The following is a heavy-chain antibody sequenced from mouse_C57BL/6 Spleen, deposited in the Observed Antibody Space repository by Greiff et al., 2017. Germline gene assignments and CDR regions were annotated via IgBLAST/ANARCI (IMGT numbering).Heavy chain of an antibody. Sequence: EVQLQQSGPELVKPGASVKISCKASGYTFTDYYMNWVKQSHGQSLEWIGDINPNNGGTSYNQKFKGKATLTVDKSSSTAYMELRSLTSEDSAVYYCLYDGYYLWGQGTLVTVSA. CDR1: GYTFTDYY. D-gene: IGHD2-3*01. V-gene: IGHV1-26*01. J-gene: IGHJ3*01. CDR2: INPNNGGT. CDR3: LYDGYYL.